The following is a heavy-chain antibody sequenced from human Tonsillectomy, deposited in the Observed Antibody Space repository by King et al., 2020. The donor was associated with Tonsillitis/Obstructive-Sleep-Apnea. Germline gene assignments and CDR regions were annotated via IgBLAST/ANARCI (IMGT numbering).Heavy chain of an antibody. CDR2: IYYSGST. CDR3: ARLLAGQGDFDY. V-gene: IGHV4-39*01. J-gene: IGHJ4*02. CDR1: GGSISSSSYY. D-gene: IGHD6-19*01. Sequence: LPLQESGPGLVKPSETLSLTCTVSGGSISSSSYYWGWIRQPPGKGLEWIGSIYYSGSTYYNPSLKSRVTISVDTSKNQFSLELSSVTAADTAVYYCARLLAGQGDFDYWGQGTLVTVSS.